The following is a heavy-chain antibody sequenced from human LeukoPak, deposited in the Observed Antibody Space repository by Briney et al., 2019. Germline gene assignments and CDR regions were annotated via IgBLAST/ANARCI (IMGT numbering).Heavy chain of an antibody. Sequence: ASVKVSCKASGYTFTSYGISWVRQAPGQGLEWMGWISAYNGNTNYAQKLQGRVTMTTDTSTSTAYMELRSLRSDDTAVYYCAREPWVVPAARGMDVWGQGTTVTVSS. V-gene: IGHV1-18*01. CDR1: GYTFTSYG. CDR3: AREPWVVPAARGMDV. J-gene: IGHJ6*02. D-gene: IGHD2-2*01. CDR2: ISAYNGNT.